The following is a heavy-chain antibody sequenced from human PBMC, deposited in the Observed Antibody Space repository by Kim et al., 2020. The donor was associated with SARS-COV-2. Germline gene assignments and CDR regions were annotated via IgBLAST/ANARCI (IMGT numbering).Heavy chain of an antibody. D-gene: IGHD2-2*01. J-gene: IGHJ6*01. V-gene: IGHV3-30*18. Sequence: GGSLRLSCAASGFTFSSYGMHWVRQAPGKGLEWVAVISYDGSNKYYADSVKGRFTISRDNSKNTLYLQMNSLRAEDTAVYYCAKDRYCSSTSCHLYYYYG. CDR2: ISYDGSNK. CDR3: AKDRYCSSTSCHLYYYYG. CDR1: GFTFSSYG.